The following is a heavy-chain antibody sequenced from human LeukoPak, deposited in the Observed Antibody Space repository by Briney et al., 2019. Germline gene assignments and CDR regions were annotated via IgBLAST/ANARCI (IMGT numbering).Heavy chain of an antibody. J-gene: IGHJ4*02. CDR2: IYYSGST. Sequence: PSETLSLTCIVSGGSISSSTYYWSWIRQPPGKGLEWIGYIYYSGSTNYNPSLKSRVTISVDTSKNQFSLKLSSVTAADTAVYYCARGNSGYDLYFDYWGQGTLVTVSS. D-gene: IGHD5-12*01. CDR1: GGSISSSTYY. V-gene: IGHV4-61*01. CDR3: ARGNSGYDLYFDY.